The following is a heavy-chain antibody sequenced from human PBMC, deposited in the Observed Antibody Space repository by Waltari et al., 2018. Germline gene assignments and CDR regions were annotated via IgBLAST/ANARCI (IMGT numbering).Heavy chain of an antibody. Sequence: EVQLVESGGDLVQPGGALRLSCAASGFTFSGYSMNWVRQTPGKGLEWMSTIDSTETYINYTDSVKGRVTIARDNAKKTLFLQLTSLRVEDTALYYCARDGRDFNYYGYYFDLWGQGTMVTVSS. J-gene: IGHJ4*02. CDR3: ARDGRDFNYYGYYFDL. CDR2: IDSTETYI. D-gene: IGHD2-15*01. V-gene: IGHV3-21*01. CDR1: GFTFSGYS.